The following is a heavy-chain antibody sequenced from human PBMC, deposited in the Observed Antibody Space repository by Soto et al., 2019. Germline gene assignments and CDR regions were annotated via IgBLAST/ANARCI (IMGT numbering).Heavy chain of an antibody. Sequence: QVQLQESGPGLVKPSETLSLTCSVSGGSISTFHWSWIRQPPVKGPEWIGYVYYTGSTNYNPSFTSRVTISVDTSKNQFSLKLTSVTAADTAVYYCVRWVGHFDFWGQGTRVTVSS. CDR2: VYYTGST. CDR3: VRWVGHFDF. J-gene: IGHJ4*02. CDR1: GGSISTFH. D-gene: IGHD1-26*01. V-gene: IGHV4-59*03.